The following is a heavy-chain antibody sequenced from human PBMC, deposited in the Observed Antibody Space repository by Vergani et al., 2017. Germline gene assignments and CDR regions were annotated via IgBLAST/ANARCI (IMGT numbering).Heavy chain of an antibody. J-gene: IGHJ4*02. CDR3: ASDRDYGGNSGIFDY. CDR1: GFTFSSYW. CDR2: ISTGDGNT. D-gene: IGHD4-23*01. V-gene: IGHV1-3*04. Sequence: VQLVESGGGLVQPGGSLRLSCAASGFTFSSYWMSWVRQAPGQRLEWMGWISTGDGNTKYSQHFQGRVTFTRDTSASTAYMELIRLRSEDTALYYCASDRDYGGNSGIFDYWGQGTLVTVSS.